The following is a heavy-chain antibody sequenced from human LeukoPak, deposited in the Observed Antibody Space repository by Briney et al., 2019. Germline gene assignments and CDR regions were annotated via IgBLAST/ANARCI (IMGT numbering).Heavy chain of an antibody. D-gene: IGHD3-16*01. CDR1: GFTVSSNY. J-gene: IGHJ3*01. CDR3: TRVGEDDTFDL. Sequence: TGGSLRLSCAASGFTVSSNYMSWVRQGPGKGLEWVSFIYSGDSTYYADSVKGRFTISRDNSKNTLYLQMNSLRAEDTAVYYCTRVGEDDTFDLWGKGTMVTVSS. V-gene: IGHV3-66*01. CDR2: IYSGDST.